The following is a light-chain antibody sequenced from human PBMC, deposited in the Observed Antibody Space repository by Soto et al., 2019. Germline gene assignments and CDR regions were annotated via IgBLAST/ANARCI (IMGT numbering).Light chain of an antibody. Sequence: DIQMTQSPSTLSASEGDRVTITCRASQSIDNWLAWYQQKPGKAPKLLIYKASTLESGVPSRFSGSGSGTEFTLNISSLQPDDFATYYCQQYSSYSSGTFGQGTKVEVK. J-gene: IGKJ1*01. CDR2: KAS. CDR1: QSIDNW. CDR3: QQYSSYSSGT. V-gene: IGKV1-5*03.